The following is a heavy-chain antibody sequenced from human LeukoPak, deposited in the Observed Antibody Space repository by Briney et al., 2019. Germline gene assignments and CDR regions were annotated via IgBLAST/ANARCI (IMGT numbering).Heavy chain of an antibody. V-gene: IGHV3-30*18. CDR3: VKEGGGYSYGPHPDY. CDR1: GFTFSSYG. J-gene: IGHJ4*02. CDR2: ISYDGSNK. D-gene: IGHD5-18*01. Sequence: GGSLRLSCAASGFTFSSYGMHWVRQAPGKGLEWVAVISYDGSNKYYADSVKGRFTISRDNSKNTLYLQMNSLRAEDTAVYYCVKEGGGYSYGPHPDYWGQGTLVTVSS.